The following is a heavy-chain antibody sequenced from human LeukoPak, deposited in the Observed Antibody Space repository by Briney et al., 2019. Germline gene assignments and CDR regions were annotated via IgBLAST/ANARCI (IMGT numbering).Heavy chain of an antibody. J-gene: IGHJ5*02. CDR1: GGTFSSYA. CDR3: ARGTAVTTDWFDP. CDR2: INPNSGGT. D-gene: IGHD4-17*01. Sequence: ASVKVSCKASGGTFSSYAISWVRQAPGQGLEWMGRINPNSGGTNYAQKFQGRVTMTRDTSISTAYMELSRLRSDDTAVYYCARGTAVTTDWFDPWGQGTLVTVSS. V-gene: IGHV1-2*06.